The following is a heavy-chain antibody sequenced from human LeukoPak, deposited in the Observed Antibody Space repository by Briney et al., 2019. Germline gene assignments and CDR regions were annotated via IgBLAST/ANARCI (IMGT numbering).Heavy chain of an antibody. CDR2: IWYDGSNK. V-gene: IGHV3-33*01. CDR3: AREGGGNSDDWYFDL. Sequence: PGGSLRLSCAASGFTFSSYGMNWVRQAPGEGLEWVAVIWYDGSNKYYADSVKGQFTISRDNSKDTLYLQMNSLRAEDTAVYYCAREGGGNSDDWYFDLWGRGTLVTVSS. D-gene: IGHD4-23*01. CDR1: GFTFSSYG. J-gene: IGHJ2*01.